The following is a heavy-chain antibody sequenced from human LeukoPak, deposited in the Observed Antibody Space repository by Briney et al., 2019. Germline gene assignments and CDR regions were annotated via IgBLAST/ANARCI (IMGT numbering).Heavy chain of an antibody. CDR1: GFSLRDHA. D-gene: IGHD6-13*01. CDR3: TRDKGYSWFAEWFDP. J-gene: IGHJ5*02. V-gene: IGHV3-49*03. Sequence: GGSLRLSCKASGFSLRDHAMSWFRQAPGKGPEWVGFIRSKAHGGTTENAASLEGRFTISRDDSRNIVYLQMNSLKIEDTAIYYCTRDKGYSWFAEWFDPWGQGTLVTVSS. CDR2: IRSKAHGGTT.